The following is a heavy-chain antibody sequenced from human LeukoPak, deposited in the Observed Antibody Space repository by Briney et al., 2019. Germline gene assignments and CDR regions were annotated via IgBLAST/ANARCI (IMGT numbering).Heavy chain of an antibody. CDR1: GYTFTSYY. J-gene: IGHJ4*02. CDR3: ARGPRWNYFTTSAYYYFDY. V-gene: IGHV1-46*01. CDR2: INPSGGST. D-gene: IGHD1-7*01. Sequence: ASVKVYCKASGYTFTSYYMHWVRQAPGQGLEWMGIINPSGGSTSYAQKFQGRVTMTRDTSTSTVYMELSSLRSEDTAVYYCARGPRWNYFTTSAYYYFDYWGQGTLVTVSS.